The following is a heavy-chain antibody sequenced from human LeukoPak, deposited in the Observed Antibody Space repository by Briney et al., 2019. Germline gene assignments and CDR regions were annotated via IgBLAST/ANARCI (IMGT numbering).Heavy chain of an antibody. Sequence: SETLSLTCTVSGGSISSYYWGWIRQPPGKGLEWRGCIYYSGSTNYNPSLKRRVTISVDTSKNQFSLKLCSVPAADTAVYSCARAANTGYDYDSSGYYSTPFDYWGQGTLVTVSS. CDR1: GGSISSYY. CDR2: IYYSGST. D-gene: IGHD3-22*01. CDR3: ARAANTGYDYDSSGYYSTPFDY. V-gene: IGHV4-59*01. J-gene: IGHJ4*02.